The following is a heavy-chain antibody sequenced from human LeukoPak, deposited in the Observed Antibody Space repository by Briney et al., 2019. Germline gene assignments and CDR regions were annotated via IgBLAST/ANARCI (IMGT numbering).Heavy chain of an antibody. CDR2: IYHRGST. Sequence: PPGTLCLTCAVSGGSLSSSNWRSWVRQPPGKGLEWIGEIYHRGSTNYNPSLKRRVTISVDKSKNRFSLKLSSVTASHTAVYYCARTEWLVLSDNYYYMDVWGKGTTVTISS. CDR1: GGSLSSSNW. CDR3: ARTEWLVLSDNYYYMDV. D-gene: IGHD6-19*01. V-gene: IGHV4-4*03. J-gene: IGHJ6*03.